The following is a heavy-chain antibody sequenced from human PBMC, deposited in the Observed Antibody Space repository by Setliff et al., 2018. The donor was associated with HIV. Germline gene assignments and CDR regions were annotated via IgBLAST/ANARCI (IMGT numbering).Heavy chain of an antibody. CDR3: AAAGKA. J-gene: IGHJ4*02. Sequence: GGSLRLSCAASGFTFSSYSMNWVRQAPGKGLEWVSYISGSGITIYYTDSVKGRFTITRDNAKRTLYLHMSSLRAEDTAVYYCAAAGKAWGQGTLVTVSS. V-gene: IGHV3-48*04. CDR1: GFTFSSYS. CDR2: ISGSGITI. D-gene: IGHD6-13*01.